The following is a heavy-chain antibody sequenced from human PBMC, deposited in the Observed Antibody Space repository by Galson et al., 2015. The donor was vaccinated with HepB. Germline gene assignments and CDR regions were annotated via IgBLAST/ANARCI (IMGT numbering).Heavy chain of an antibody. V-gene: IGHV2-5*02. CDR1: GFSLSSSGVG. Sequence: ALVKPTQTLTLTCTFSGFSLSSSGVGVGWIRQPPGKALEWLALIYWDDDKRYSPSLRTRLTITKDTSKNQVLLTMTNMDPVDTATYYCAHASGSGIDYWGQGTLVTVSS. CDR3: AHASGSGIDY. CDR2: IYWDDDK. J-gene: IGHJ4*02. D-gene: IGHD3-10*01.